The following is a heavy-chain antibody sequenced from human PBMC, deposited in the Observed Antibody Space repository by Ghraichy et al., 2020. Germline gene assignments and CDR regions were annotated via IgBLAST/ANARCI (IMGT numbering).Heavy chain of an antibody. CDR2: INHSGST. V-gene: IGHV4-34*01. Sequence: SETLSLTCAVYGGSFSGYYWSWIRQPPGKGLEWIGEINHSGSTNYNPSLKSRVTISVDTSKNQFSLKLSSVTAADTAVYYCARGLYYYDSSGYYGYWGQGTLVTVSS. CDR1: GGSFSGYY. J-gene: IGHJ4*02. D-gene: IGHD3-22*01. CDR3: ARGLYYYDSSGYYGY.